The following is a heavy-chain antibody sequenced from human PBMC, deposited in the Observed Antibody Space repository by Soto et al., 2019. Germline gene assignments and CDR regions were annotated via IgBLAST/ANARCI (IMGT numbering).Heavy chain of an antibody. J-gene: IGHJ5*02. Sequence: SETLSLTCTVSGGSISSYYCSWIRQPPGKGLEWIGYIYYSGSTNYNPSLKSRVTISVDTSKNQFSLKLSSVTAADTAVYYCARDIAVAGGNWFDPWGQGTLVTVSS. CDR3: ARDIAVAGGNWFDP. V-gene: IGHV4-59*01. CDR2: IYYSGST. CDR1: GGSISSYY. D-gene: IGHD6-19*01.